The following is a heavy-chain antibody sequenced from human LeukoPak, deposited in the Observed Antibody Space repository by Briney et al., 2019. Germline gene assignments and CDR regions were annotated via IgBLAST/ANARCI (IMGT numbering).Heavy chain of an antibody. J-gene: IGHJ4*02. CDR1: GFTFSTYA. D-gene: IGHD5-18*01. CDR2: LSASGSNT. V-gene: IGHV3-23*01. CDR3: AQIAVDTSRGRWSDFDS. Sequence: GGSLRLSCAASGFTFSTYAMTWLRQAPGKGLEWVSALSASGSNTYYADSVKGRFTISIDNSKNMLYLQMNSLRAEDTAVYFCAQIAVDTSRGRWSDFDSWGQGILVTVSS.